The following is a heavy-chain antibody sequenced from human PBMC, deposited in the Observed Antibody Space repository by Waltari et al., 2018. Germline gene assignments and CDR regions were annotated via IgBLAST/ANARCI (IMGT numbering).Heavy chain of an antibody. Sequence: QVQLVQSGAEVKKPGASVTVSCKASGYTFTSYAMHWVRQAPGQRLEWMGWINAGNGNTKYSQKFQGRVTITRDTSASTAYMELSSLRSEDTAVYYCARDPPRFLEWFMPFDYWGQGTLVTVSS. J-gene: IGHJ4*02. V-gene: IGHV1-3*01. CDR1: GYTFTSYA. CDR2: INAGNGNT. D-gene: IGHD3-3*01. CDR3: ARDPPRFLEWFMPFDY.